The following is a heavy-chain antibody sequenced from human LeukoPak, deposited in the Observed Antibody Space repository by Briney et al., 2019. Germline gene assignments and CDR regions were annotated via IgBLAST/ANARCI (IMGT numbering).Heavy chain of an antibody. V-gene: IGHV5-51*01. D-gene: IGHD3-22*01. CDR3: ARPYYYDSSGYDY. Sequence: GASLQISCKCSGYSFTSYWIGGVRQLPGKGLEWMGIIYPGDSDTRYSPSFQGQVTISADKSISTAYLQWSSLKASDTAMYYCARPYYYDSSGYDYWGQGTLVTVSS. CDR2: IYPGDSDT. J-gene: IGHJ4*02. CDR1: GYSFTSYW.